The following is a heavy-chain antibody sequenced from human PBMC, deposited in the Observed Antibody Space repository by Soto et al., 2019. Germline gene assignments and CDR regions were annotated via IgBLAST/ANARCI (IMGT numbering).Heavy chain of an antibody. CDR1: GFSLSSYF. CDR3: ARENWDSLDV. CDR2: DNTDGSKT. J-gene: IGHJ6*02. D-gene: IGHD3-22*01. V-gene: IGHV3-74*01. Sequence: EVQLVESGGCSVHPGGSLRLSCADSGFSLSSYFMAWGRLGPGKRLALVSHDNTDGSKTSYADYGRGRFPMFRDNAKNTLYLPMNRPTDEDTAMYSCARENWDSLDVWGQGKTVTVSS.